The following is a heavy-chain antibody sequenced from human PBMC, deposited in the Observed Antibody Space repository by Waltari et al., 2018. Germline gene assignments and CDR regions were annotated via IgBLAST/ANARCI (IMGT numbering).Heavy chain of an antibody. CDR1: GGSISSGSYY. CDR2: IYYSGST. D-gene: IGHD6-19*01. CDR3: AGAGTSGIAVGVVDY. Sequence: QVQLQESGPGLVKPSQTLSLTCTVSGGSISSGSYYWSWIRPHPGKGLEWIGYIYYSGSTYYNPSLKSRVTISVDTSKNQFSLKLSSVTAADTAVYYCAGAGTSGIAVGVVDYWGQGTLVTVSS. V-gene: IGHV4-31*03. J-gene: IGHJ4*02.